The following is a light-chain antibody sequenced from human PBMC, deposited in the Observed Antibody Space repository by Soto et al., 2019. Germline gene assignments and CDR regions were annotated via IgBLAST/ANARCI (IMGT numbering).Light chain of an antibody. CDR3: QQYYSTLPG. J-gene: IGKJ1*01. Sequence: VMTQSPATLSVSPGEGATLSCRASQSVSSKLAWYQQKSGQAPRLLIYGASTRATCIPTSFSGSGSGPEFTLIISSLQSEDFATYYCQQYYSTLPGFGQGTKVDI. CDR2: GAS. V-gene: IGKV3-15*01. CDR1: QSVSSK.